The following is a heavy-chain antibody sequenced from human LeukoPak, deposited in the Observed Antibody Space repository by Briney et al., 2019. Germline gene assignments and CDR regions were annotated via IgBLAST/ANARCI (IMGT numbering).Heavy chain of an antibody. V-gene: IGHV3-74*03. CDR2: IKNDESST. J-gene: IGHJ4*02. CDR3: APPVTAGVDY. D-gene: IGHD5-18*01. CDR1: GFTFSDYW. Sequence: GGSLRLSCAASGFTFSDYWMHWVRQAPGKGLVWVSRIKNDESSTMYADSVKGRFTTTRDNAQHSLYLQMNSLRAEDTAVYYCAPPVTAGVDYWGQGTLVTVSS.